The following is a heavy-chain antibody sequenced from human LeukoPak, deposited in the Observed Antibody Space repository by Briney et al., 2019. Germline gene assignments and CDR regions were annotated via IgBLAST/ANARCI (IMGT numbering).Heavy chain of an antibody. D-gene: IGHD6-19*01. V-gene: IGHV3-30*03. J-gene: IGHJ6*02. CDR3: ARDMRGIAVAGKDFYYYYGMDV. CDR1: GFTFSSYG. CDR2: ISFDGSNK. Sequence: PGRSLRLSCAASGFTFSSYGMHWVRQAPGKGLEWVAVISFDGSNKYYADSAKGRFTISRDNSKNTLYLQMNSLRAEDTAVYYCARDMRGIAVAGKDFYYYYGMDVWGQGTTVTVSS.